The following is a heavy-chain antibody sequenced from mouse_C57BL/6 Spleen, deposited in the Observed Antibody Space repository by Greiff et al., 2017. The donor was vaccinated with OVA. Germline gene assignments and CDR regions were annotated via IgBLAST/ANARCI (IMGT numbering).Heavy chain of an antibody. CDR2: ISYSGST. V-gene: IGHV3-1*01. J-gene: IGHJ4*01. CDR1: GYSITSGYD. CDR3: ARGGGSYAMDY. Sequence: EVMLVESGPGMVKPSQSLSLTCTVTGYSITSGYDWHWIRHFPGNKLEWMGYISYSGSTNYNPSLKSRISITHDTSKNHFFLKLNSVTTEDTATYYCARGGGSYAMDYWGQGTSVTVSS.